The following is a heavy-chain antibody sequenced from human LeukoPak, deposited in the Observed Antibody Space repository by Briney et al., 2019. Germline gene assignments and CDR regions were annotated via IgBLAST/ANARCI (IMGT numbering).Heavy chain of an antibody. V-gene: IGHV3-74*01. Sequence: GGSLRLSCAASGFTFRSYWMHWVRQAPGKGLVWVSRINSDGGSTNYAYSVKGRLTISRDNAKNKLYLHINSLRAEDTDVYYCAREVSGSSYFDHWEKGTLVTVSS. J-gene: IGHJ4*02. CDR2: INSDGGST. CDR3: AREVSGSSYFDH. CDR1: GFTFRSYW. D-gene: IGHD1-26*01.